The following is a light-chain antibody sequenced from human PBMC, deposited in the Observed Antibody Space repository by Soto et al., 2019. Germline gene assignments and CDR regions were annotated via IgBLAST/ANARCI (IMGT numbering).Light chain of an antibody. J-gene: IGKJ1*01. Sequence: IVLTQSPGTLSLSPGERATLSCRASQSVSSSYLAWYQQKPGQAHRLLISDASSRATGIPDRFSGSESGTDFTLTISRLEPDDFAVYFCQQYGSSRRTFGQGTKVEIK. CDR2: DAS. V-gene: IGKV3-20*01. CDR3: QQYGSSRRT. CDR1: QSVSSSY.